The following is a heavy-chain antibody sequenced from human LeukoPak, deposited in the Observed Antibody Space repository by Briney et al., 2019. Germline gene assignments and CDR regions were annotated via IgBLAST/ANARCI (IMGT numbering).Heavy chain of an antibody. D-gene: IGHD3-9*01. CDR3: ARHGPYYDILTGSTDWFDP. CDR2: IVPSDSYT. Sequence: GESLKISCTGSGYSFTSYWISWVRQMPGKGLEWMGRIVPSDSYTNYSPSFQGHVTISADKSFSTAYLQWSSLKASDTAMYYCARHGPYYDILTGSTDWFDPWGQGTLVTVSS. CDR1: GYSFTSYW. V-gene: IGHV5-10-1*01. J-gene: IGHJ5*02.